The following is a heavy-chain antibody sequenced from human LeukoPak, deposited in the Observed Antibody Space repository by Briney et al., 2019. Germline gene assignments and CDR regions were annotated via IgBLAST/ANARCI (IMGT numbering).Heavy chain of an antibody. CDR1: RFTFSNYS. J-gene: IGHJ6*02. V-gene: IGHV3-30-3*01. CDR3: ARDQGFRYGMDV. Sequence: GRSLRLSCAASRFTFSNYSMHWVRQAPGKGLEWVALVSYDGSNKYYADSVEGRFTISRDNSKNTLYLQMNSLRHEDTAVYYCARDQGFRYGMDVWGQGTTVTVSS. CDR2: VSYDGSNK.